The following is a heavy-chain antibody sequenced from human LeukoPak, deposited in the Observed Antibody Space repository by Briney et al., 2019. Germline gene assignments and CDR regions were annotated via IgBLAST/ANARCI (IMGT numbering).Heavy chain of an antibody. V-gene: IGHV3-74*01. Sequence: GGSLRLSCAASGFTFSSYWMHWVRQAPGKGLVWVSLINRDGSSTNYADSVKGRFTISRDNAKNTLYLQMNSLRAEDTAVYYCARDRTLRPPTYMDVWGKGTTVTVSS. CDR1: GFTFSSYW. CDR2: INRDGSST. CDR3: ARDRTLRPPTYMDV. J-gene: IGHJ6*03.